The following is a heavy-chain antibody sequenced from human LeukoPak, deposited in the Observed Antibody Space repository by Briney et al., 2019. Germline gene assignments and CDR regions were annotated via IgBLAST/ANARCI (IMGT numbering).Heavy chain of an antibody. V-gene: IGHV1-46*01. J-gene: IGHJ4*02. CDR3: ARDVREGSGYSADY. Sequence: ASVKVSCKASGYTFTTYSMHWVRQAPGQGLEWMGIINPSGGHTAYAQKFLGRATVTSDTSTSTVYMELSSLRSADTAAYYCARDVREGSGYSADYWGQGTLVTVSS. CDR2: INPSGGHT. D-gene: IGHD3-22*01. CDR1: GYTFTTYS.